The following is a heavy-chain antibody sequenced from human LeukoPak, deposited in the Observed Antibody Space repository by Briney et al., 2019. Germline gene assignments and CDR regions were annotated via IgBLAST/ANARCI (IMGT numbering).Heavy chain of an antibody. CDR1: GYTFTSYD. D-gene: IGHD3-22*01. CDR3: ARTVPRYYDSSGYPYYFDY. J-gene: IGHJ4*02. Sequence: GASVKVSCKASGYTFTSYDINWVRRATGQGLEWVGWMNPNSGNTGYAQKFQGRVTMTRNTSISTAYMELSSLRSEDTAVYYCARTVPRYYDSSGYPYYFDYWGQGTLVTVSS. V-gene: IGHV1-8*01. CDR2: MNPNSGNT.